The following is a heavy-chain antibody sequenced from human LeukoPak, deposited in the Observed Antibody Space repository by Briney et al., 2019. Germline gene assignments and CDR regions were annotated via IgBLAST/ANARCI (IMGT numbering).Heavy chain of an antibody. D-gene: IGHD4-23*01. CDR3: ARDHSVRWYHSDY. V-gene: IGHV3-48*01. Sequence: GGSLRLSCAASGFTFSSYSMNWVRQAPGKGLEWVSSISSSSNTIYYADSVKGRFTISRDNAKNSLYLQMNSLRAEDTAVYYCARDHSVRWYHSDYWGQGTLVTVSS. CDR1: GFTFSSYS. J-gene: IGHJ4*02. CDR2: ISSSSNTI.